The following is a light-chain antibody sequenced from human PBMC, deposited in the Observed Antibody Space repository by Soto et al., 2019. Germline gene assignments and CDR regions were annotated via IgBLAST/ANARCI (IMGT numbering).Light chain of an antibody. CDR2: AAS. J-gene: IGKJ5*01. Sequence: DIQMTQSPSSLSASVGDRVTITCRASQIISSYLNWYQQKPGKAPKLLIYAASSLQSGVPSRFSGSGSCTDFTLTISILQPEDFETYYCQQSYSTPQITFGHGTRLEIK. CDR3: QQSYSTPQIT. V-gene: IGKV1-39*01. CDR1: QIISSY.